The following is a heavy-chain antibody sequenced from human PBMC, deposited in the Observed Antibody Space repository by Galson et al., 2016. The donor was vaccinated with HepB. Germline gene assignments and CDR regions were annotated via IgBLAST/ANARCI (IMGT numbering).Heavy chain of an antibody. D-gene: IGHD3-10*01. CDR3: VHTRNSGPLAYFQY. CDR1: GFSLSTSGMC. V-gene: IGHV2-70*12. J-gene: IGHJ4*02. CDR2: IDWDDDK. Sequence: LVKPTQTLTLTCTFSGFSLSTSGMCVNWIRQPPGKALEWLARIDWDDDKYYSTSLKTRLTISKDTSKNQVVLTMTNMDPVDTATYFCVHTRNSGPLAYFQYWSRGTLVAVSS.